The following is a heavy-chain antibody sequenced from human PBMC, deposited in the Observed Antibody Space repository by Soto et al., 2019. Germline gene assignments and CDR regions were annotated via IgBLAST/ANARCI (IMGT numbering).Heavy chain of an antibody. Sequence: QVQLQESGPGLVKPSQTLSLTCPVYGASISSRGFYCTWLRPLPGQGLERIGYTSYSGSTNYSPSLKTLRNISTDTSANLFSPKLAFEAAAVTVVYYCARHSTVTGNYYFDSWGQGTLVTVAT. CDR2: TSYSGST. D-gene: IGHD6-19*01. CDR1: GASISSRGFY. CDR3: ARHSTVTGNYYFDS. J-gene: IGHJ4*02. V-gene: IGHV4-31*01.